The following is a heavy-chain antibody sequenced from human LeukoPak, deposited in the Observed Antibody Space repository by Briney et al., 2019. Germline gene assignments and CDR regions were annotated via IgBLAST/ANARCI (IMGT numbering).Heavy chain of an antibody. Sequence: GTSLRLSCVASGFTFSNYAMNWVRQAPGKGLEWVSVISGSGGSTNYADSVKGRFTISRDNSKNTLYLQMDSLRAEDTAVYYCARDDGIGGSFDYWGQGTLVTVSS. CDR3: ARDDGIGGSFDY. V-gene: IGHV3-23*01. J-gene: IGHJ4*02. D-gene: IGHD4-23*01. CDR1: GFTFSNYA. CDR2: ISGSGGST.